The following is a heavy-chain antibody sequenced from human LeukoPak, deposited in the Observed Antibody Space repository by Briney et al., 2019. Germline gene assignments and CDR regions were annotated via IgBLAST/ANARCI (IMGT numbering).Heavy chain of an antibody. D-gene: IGHD5-18*01. CDR3: AASLVGYRSLDN. Sequence: SVKVSCKASGFTFGSSTIQWVRQARGQRLEWIGWIVVGNGDTSYAQRVHERVAITTDMSTSTAYMELSSLRFEDTAVYYCAASLVGYRSLDNWGQGTLVTVSS. CDR2: IVVGNGDT. J-gene: IGHJ4*02. V-gene: IGHV1-58*02. CDR1: GFTFGSST.